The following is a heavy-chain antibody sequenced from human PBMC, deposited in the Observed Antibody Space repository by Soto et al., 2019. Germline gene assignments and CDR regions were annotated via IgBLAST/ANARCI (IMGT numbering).Heavy chain of an antibody. V-gene: IGHV4-34*01. CDR3: ARTGLGSSSDY. CDR2: INHSGST. J-gene: IGHJ4*02. D-gene: IGHD6-6*01. CDR1: GGSFSGYY. Sequence: SETLPLTCAVYGGSFSGYYWSWIRQPPGKGLEWIGEINHSGSTNYNPSLKSRVTISVDTSKNQFSLKLSSVTAADTAVYYCARTGLGSSSDYWGQGTLVTAPQ.